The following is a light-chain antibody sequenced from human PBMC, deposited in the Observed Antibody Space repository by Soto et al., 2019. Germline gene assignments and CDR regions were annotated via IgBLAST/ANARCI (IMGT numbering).Light chain of an antibody. CDR1: SSSIGTGFD. V-gene: IGLV1-40*01. J-gene: IGLJ1*01. CDR2: GDS. Sequence: QAVLTQPPSVSGAPGQRVTISCTGSSSSIGTGFDVHWYQQLPGTAPRLLIYGDSNRPSGVPDRFSGSKSGTSASLAITGLQAEDEADYYCQSYDSSLSTYVVGTGTKVTVL. CDR3: QSYDSSLSTYV.